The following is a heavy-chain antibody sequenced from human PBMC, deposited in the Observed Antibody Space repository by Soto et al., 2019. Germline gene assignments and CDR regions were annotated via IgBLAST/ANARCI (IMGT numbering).Heavy chain of an antibody. J-gene: IGHJ5*02. CDR3: AHSRVAVAGTDWFDP. V-gene: IGHV2-5*02. D-gene: IGHD6-19*01. CDR1: GFSLSTSGVG. CDR2: IYWDDDK. Sequence: SGPTLVKLTQTLTLTCTFSGFSLSTSGVGVGWIRQPPGKALEWLALIYWDDDKRYSPSLKSRLTITKDTSKNQVVLTMTNMDPVDTATYYCAHSRVAVAGTDWFDPWGQGTPVTVSS.